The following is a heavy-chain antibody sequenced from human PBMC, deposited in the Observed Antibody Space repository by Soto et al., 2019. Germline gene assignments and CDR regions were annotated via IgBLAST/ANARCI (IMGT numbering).Heavy chain of an antibody. CDR3: TRAFGVVIIGWFDP. CDR1: GFTFGGYA. Sequence: GGSLRLSCTASGFTFGGYAMSWFRQAPGKGLEWVGFIRSKAYGGTTEYAASVKGRFTISRDDSKSIAYLQMNSLKTEDTAVYYCTRAFGVVIIGWFDPWGQGTLVTVSS. V-gene: IGHV3-49*03. CDR2: IRSKAYGGTT. D-gene: IGHD3-3*01. J-gene: IGHJ5*02.